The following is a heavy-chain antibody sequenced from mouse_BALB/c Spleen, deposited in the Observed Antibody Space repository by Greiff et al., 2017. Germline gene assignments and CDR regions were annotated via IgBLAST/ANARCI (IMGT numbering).Heavy chain of an antibody. D-gene: IGHD2-10*01. CDR1: GFTFSSFG. J-gene: IGHJ2*01. V-gene: IGHV5-17*02. CDR3: ATYYGNYGEFDY. CDR2: ISSGSSTI. Sequence: EVNVVESGGGLVQPGGSRKLSCAASGFTFSSFGMHWVRQAPEKGLEWVAYISSGSSTIYYADTVKGRFTISRDNPKNTLFLQMTSLRSEDTAMYYCATYYGNYGEFDYWGQGTTLTVSS.